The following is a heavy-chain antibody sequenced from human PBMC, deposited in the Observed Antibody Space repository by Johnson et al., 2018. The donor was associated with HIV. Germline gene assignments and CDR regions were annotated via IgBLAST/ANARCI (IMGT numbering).Heavy chain of an antibody. V-gene: IGHV3-23*04. J-gene: IGHJ3*01. Sequence: VQLVESGGGLVQPGGSLRLSCAASGFTFSSYAMSWVRQAPGKGLEWVSAISGSGGSTYYADSVKGRFTISRDNSKNTLYLQMNSLRAEVTAVYYCARDDTGYSSSFDALDFWGQGTVVSVPS. D-gene: IGHD6-13*01. CDR3: ARDDTGYSSSFDALDF. CDR1: GFTFSSYA. CDR2: ISGSGGST.